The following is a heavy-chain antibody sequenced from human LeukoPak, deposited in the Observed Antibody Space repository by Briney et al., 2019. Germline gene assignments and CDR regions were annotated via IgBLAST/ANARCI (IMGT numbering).Heavy chain of an antibody. J-gene: IGHJ4*02. CDR2: ISPGDSDT. V-gene: IGHV5-51*01. CDR1: GYSFTSYW. Sequence: GESLKISCKGSGYSFTSYWIGWVRQMPGKGLEWMGLISPGDSDTRYSPSLQGHVTISAGKSSSTAYLQWSSLKASDTAMYYCARSASYLVGHDYWGQGTLVTVSS. CDR3: ARSASYLVGHDY. D-gene: IGHD1-26*01.